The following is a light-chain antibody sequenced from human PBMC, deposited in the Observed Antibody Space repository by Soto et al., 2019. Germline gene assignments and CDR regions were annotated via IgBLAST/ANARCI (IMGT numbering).Light chain of an antibody. V-gene: IGKV1-39*01. J-gene: IGKJ3*01. CDR1: QTISSY. CDR3: QQNYNTPLT. CDR2: AVS. Sequence: DIEMTQSPSSLSASVGDRVTITCRASQTISSYLNWCHQKPGKAPKLLIYAVSNLQSGVPSRFSGSGSGTDFTLTISSLQPEDFGTYYCQQNYNTPLTFGPGTKVDIK.